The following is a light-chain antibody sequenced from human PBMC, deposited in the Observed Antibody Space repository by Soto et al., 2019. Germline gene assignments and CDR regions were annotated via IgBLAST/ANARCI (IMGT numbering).Light chain of an antibody. CDR2: GAS. V-gene: IGKV3-20*01. CDR3: QQYGVTPPNT. CDR1: QIVSSTY. Sequence: EIVLMQSPGTLSLSPGERATLSCRASQIVSSTYLAWFQQKAGQAPRLLIYGASTRATGIPDRFSGSGSGTDFTLTISGLEPEDFALYYCQQYGVTPPNTFGGGTKVEV. J-gene: IGKJ4*01.